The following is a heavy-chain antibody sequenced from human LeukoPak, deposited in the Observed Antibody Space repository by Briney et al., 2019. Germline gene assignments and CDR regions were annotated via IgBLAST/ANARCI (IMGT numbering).Heavy chain of an antibody. J-gene: IGHJ5*02. CDR3: ARRDYDFWSGKNWFDP. V-gene: IGHV4-59*12. CDR1: GFSTSSYY. D-gene: IGHD3-3*01. CDR2: IYYSGST. Sequence: SETLSLTCTVSGFSTSSYYWSWLRQPPGKGLEGMGYIYYSGSTNYNPSPKSRVPISVSTSQNQSSLKLSSVTAADTAVYYCARRDYDFWSGKNWFDPCSQGTLATVSS.